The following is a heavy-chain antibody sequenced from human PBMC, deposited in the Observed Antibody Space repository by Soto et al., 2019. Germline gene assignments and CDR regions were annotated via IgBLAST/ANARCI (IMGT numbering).Heavy chain of an antibody. CDR2: ISSSGGTT. V-gene: IGHV3-48*03. CDR3: ARDPVGGSRWYLDL. D-gene: IGHD1-26*01. J-gene: IGHJ2*01. Sequence: PGGSLRLSCAASGFTFSSYEMNWVRQAPGKGLEWVSPISSSGGTTYYADSVKGRFPISRDNSKNSLYLQMNSLRAEDTAVYYCARDPVGGSRWYLDLWGRGTLVTVSS. CDR1: GFTFSSYE.